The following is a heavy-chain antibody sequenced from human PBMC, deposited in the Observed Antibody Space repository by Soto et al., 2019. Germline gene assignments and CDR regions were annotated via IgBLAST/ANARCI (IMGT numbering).Heavy chain of an antibody. CDR2: INPSGGST. D-gene: IGHD2-2*02. V-gene: IGHV1-46*01. CDR1: GYTFTSYY. Sequence: ASVKVSCKASGYTFTSYYMHWVRQSPGQGLEWMGIINPSGGSTSYAQKFQGRVTMTRDTSTSTVYMELSSLRSEDTAVYYCARDGPKGIVVVQAAIDYGMDVWGQGTTVTLSS. J-gene: IGHJ6*02. CDR3: ARDGPKGIVVVQAAIDYGMDV.